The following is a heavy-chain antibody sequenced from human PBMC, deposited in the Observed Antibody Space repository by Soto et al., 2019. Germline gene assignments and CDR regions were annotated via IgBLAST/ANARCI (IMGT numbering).Heavy chain of an antibody. V-gene: IGHV3-23*01. CDR2: IYGNGAGI. CDR1: GFTFSDYS. J-gene: IGHJ4*02. CDR3: AKDVISGDGSWLVDH. D-gene: IGHD4-17*01. Sequence: GGSLRLSCAASGFTFSDYSMTWVRQAPGKGLESVSGIYGNGAGIQYADSVRGRFTISRDNSKNTLYLQMNSLRAEDTAVYYFAKDVISGDGSWLVDHWGQGIRVTVSS.